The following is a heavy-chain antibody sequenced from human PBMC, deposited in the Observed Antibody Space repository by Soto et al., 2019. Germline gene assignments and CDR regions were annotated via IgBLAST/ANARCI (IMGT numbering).Heavy chain of an antibody. Sequence: QVQLVQSGAEVKRPGSSVKVSCKASGDMFRNSAFTWVRQAPGQGLAWMGVIIPLFRKTNVAQTVQGRVTFTADESTSSIYMEVSSLTSEDTAVYYCARARPSNGDPNVYFFYGLDVWGQGTTITVSS. V-gene: IGHV1-69*01. CDR3: ARARPSNGDPNVYFFYGLDV. CDR2: IIPLFRKT. CDR1: GDMFRNSA. J-gene: IGHJ6*02. D-gene: IGHD6-6*01.